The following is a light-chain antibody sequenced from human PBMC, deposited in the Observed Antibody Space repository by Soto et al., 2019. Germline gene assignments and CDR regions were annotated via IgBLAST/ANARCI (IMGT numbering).Light chain of an antibody. CDR2: AAS. V-gene: IGKV1-8*01. J-gene: IGKJ1*01. CDR1: QGISSY. Sequence: AIRMTPSPSSLSASTGDRVITACRPSQGISSYLAWYQQKPGKAPKLLIYAASTLQSGGPSRFSGSGSGTDFTLTISCLQSEDFATYYCQQYYSYPRTFGQGTKVDIK. CDR3: QQYYSYPRT.